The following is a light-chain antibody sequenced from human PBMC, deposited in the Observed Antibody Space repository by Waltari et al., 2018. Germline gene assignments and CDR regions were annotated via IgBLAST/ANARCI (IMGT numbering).Light chain of an antibody. CDR3: QQYSTFPPT. CDR1: QAIHTF. Sequence: DIQMTQSPSSLSPSVGDRVIPTCRARQAIHTFLAWFQLKPGKAPKSLIYAASTLQTGVSSNVSGSGSGTDVTLTISSLQPGDCATYYCQQYSTFPPTFGGGTRVEI. CDR2: AAS. V-gene: IGKV1-16*02. J-gene: IGKJ4*01.